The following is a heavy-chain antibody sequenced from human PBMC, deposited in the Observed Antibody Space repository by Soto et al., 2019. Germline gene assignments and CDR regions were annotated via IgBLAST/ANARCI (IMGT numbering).Heavy chain of an antibody. J-gene: IGHJ4*02. V-gene: IGHV3-23*01. Sequence: EVQLLESGGGLVQPGGSLRLSCAASGFTFSYYALSWVRQAPGKGLEWVSTITGSGGNTYYADSMKGRFTISRDNSKNTLYLHMIRMRAEDTTVYYCAKGGVGDLCDDWGQGTLVTVSS. CDR2: ITGSGGNT. CDR1: GFTFSYYA. CDR3: AKGGVGDLCDD. D-gene: IGHD3-10*01.